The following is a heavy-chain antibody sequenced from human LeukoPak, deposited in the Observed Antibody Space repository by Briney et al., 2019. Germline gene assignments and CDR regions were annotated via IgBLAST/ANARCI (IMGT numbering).Heavy chain of an antibody. Sequence: SETLSLTCTVSGGSISSYYWSWIRQPPGKGLEWIGYIYYSGSTYYSPSLKSRVTISVDTSMNQFSLKLSSVTAADTAVYYCARGSGTYAGAFDIWGQGTMVTVSS. V-gene: IGHV4-59*01. CDR2: IYYSGST. D-gene: IGHD1-26*01. J-gene: IGHJ3*02. CDR1: GGSISSYY. CDR3: ARGSGTYAGAFDI.